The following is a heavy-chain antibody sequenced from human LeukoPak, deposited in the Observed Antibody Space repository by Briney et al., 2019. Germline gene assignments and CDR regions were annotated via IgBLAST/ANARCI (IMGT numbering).Heavy chain of an antibody. CDR3: AKDDYRYNWNDVDGYDY. V-gene: IGHV3-23*01. Sequence: GGSLRLSCAASGFTFSSYEMNWVRQAPGKGLEWVSAISGSGGSTYYADSVKGRFTISRDNSKNTLYLQMNSLRAEDTAVYYCAKDDYRYNWNDVDGYDYWGQGTLVTVSS. CDR1: GFTFSSYE. J-gene: IGHJ4*02. CDR2: ISGSGGST. D-gene: IGHD1-1*01.